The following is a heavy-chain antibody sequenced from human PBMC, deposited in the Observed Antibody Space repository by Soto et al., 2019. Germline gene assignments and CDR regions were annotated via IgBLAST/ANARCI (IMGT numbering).Heavy chain of an antibody. J-gene: IGHJ4*02. CDR3: ARGRREQQLVYYFDY. V-gene: IGHV4-59*01. CDR2: IYYSGST. D-gene: IGHD6-13*01. CDR1: GVSISSYY. Sequence: SETLSLTCTVSGVSISSYYWSWIRQPPGKGLEWIGYIYYSGSTNYNPSLKSRVTISVDTSKNQFSLKLSSVTAADTAVYYCARGRREQQLVYYFDYWGQGTLVTVSS.